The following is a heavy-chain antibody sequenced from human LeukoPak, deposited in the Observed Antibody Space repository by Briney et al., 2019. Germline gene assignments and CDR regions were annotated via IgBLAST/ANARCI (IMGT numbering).Heavy chain of an antibody. CDR1: GFTFSDYN. J-gene: IGHJ6*03. Sequence: GGSLRLSCAASGFTFSDYNMNWVRQAPGKGLEWVSSISSSGSYIYYADSVKGRFTISRDNAKNSLYLQMSSLRADDTAVYYFCRVVEYSSTSCYYCCLDYYYYMDVWGKGTTVTVSS. CDR2: ISSSGSYI. V-gene: IGHV3-21*01. CDR3: CRVVEYSSTSCYYCCLDYYYYMDV. D-gene: IGHD2-2*01.